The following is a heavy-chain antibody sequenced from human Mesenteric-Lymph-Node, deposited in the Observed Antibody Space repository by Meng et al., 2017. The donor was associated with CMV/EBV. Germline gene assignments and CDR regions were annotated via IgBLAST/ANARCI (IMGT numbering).Heavy chain of an antibody. CDR2: INHSGST. D-gene: IGHD4-23*01. CDR3: ARGPVAADY. V-gene: IGHV4-34*01. Sequence: LSRTCAVYGGSLSGYYWSWIRQPPGKGLEWIGEINHSGSTNYNPSLKSRVTISVDTSKNQFSLKLSSVTAADTAVYYCARGPVAADYWGQGTLVTVSS. J-gene: IGHJ4*02. CDR1: GGSLSGYY.